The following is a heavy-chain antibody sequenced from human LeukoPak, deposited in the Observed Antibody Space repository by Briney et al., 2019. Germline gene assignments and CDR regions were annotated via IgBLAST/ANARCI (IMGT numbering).Heavy chain of an antibody. CDR1: GYTFTDYY. V-gene: IGHV1-2*02. J-gene: IGHJ4*02. D-gene: IGHD6-19*01. Sequence: ASVKVSCKASGYTFTDYYIHWVRQAPGQGLEWMGWINPNSGDTNYAQKFQGRVTVTRDTSTSTVYMELSSLRSEDTAVYYCARGGLGPRENFDYWGQGTLVTASS. CDR3: ARGGLGPRENFDY. CDR2: INPNSGDT.